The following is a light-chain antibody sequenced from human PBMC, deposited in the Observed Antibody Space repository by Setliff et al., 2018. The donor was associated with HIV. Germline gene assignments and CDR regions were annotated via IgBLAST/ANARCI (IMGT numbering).Light chain of an antibody. J-gene: IGLJ2*01. V-gene: IGLV2-8*01. CDR3: TSYAVSDSVL. Sequence: QSALTQPPSASGSPGQSVTISCTGTRSDIGGYNYVSWYQQHPGKAPKLIIYEVFKRPSGVPDHFSGSKSGNTASLTVSGLQAEDEADYYCTSYAVSDSVLFGGGTKVTVL. CDR1: RSDIGGYNY. CDR2: EVF.